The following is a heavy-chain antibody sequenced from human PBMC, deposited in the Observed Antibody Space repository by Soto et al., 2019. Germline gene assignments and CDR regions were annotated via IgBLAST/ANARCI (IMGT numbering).Heavy chain of an antibody. CDR1: GFTFSYCA. CDR2: ITGSGDRT. V-gene: IGHV3-23*01. J-gene: IGHJ4*02. Sequence: EVQLLESGGGLVQPGGSLRLSCTASGFTFSYCAMTWVRQTPGKGLEWVSTITGSGDRTSYSDSVEGRLTISRDNSTNALYLQMISQRVEDTDLYYCAKSPPWCGLRRDYFGLGTLVTVSS. CDR3: AKSPPWCGLRRDY. D-gene: IGHD3-3*01.